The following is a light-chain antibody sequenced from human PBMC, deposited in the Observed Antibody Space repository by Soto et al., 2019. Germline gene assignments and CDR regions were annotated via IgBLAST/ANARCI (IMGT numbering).Light chain of an antibody. CDR2: GNS. CDR3: QSFESSLSGSV. CDR1: RANIGAGYG. J-gene: IGLJ1*01. V-gene: IGLV1-40*01. Sequence: QSVLTQPPSLYVAPGQRVTISCAGSRANIGAGYGVQWYQHLPGTAPKLLIYGNSYRLSGVPDRFSGSKSGTSASLAITGLQDEDEADYYCQSFESSLSGSVFGSGTKLPVL.